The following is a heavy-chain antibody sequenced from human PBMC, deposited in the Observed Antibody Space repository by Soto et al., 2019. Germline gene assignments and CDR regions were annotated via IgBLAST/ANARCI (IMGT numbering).Heavy chain of an antibody. CDR2: VYYSGTT. J-gene: IGHJ3*02. CDR1: GGSINNYY. V-gene: IGHV4-59*08. Sequence: SETLSLTCIVSGGSINNYYWSWIRQSPGKGLEWIGYVYYSGTTNYNPTLKSRITILVDTSENQFSLKLTSVTAADTAVYYCARHTDDILTGNEALDIWGQGTVVTVSS. CDR3: ARHTDDILTGNEALDI. D-gene: IGHD3-9*01.